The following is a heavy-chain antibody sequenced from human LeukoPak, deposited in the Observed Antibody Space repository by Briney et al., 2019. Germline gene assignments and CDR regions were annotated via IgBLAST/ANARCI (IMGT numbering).Heavy chain of an antibody. CDR1: GGSISSSSYY. D-gene: IGHD5-18*01. J-gene: IGHJ4*02. CDR2: IYYSGST. V-gene: IGHV4-39*01. Sequence: SETLSLTCTVSGGSISSSSYYWGWIRQPPGKGLEWIGSIYYSGSTYYNPSLKSRVTISVDTSKNQFSLKLSSVTAADTAVYYCARLLLYGYGVAYFDYWGQGTLVTVSS. CDR3: ARLLLYGYGVAYFDY.